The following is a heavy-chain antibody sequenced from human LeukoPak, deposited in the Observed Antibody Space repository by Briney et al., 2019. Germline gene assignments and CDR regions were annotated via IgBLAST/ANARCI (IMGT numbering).Heavy chain of an antibody. Sequence: PSETLSLTCTVSGYSISSGYYWGWIRQPPGKGLEWIGSIYHSGSTYYNPSLKSRVTISVDTSKNQFSLKLSSVTAADTAVYYCAREAKDIQVWYYYGSSGYSDYWGQGTLVTVSS. CDR2: IYHSGST. CDR3: AREAKDIQVWYYYGSSGYSDY. V-gene: IGHV4-38-2*02. J-gene: IGHJ4*02. D-gene: IGHD3-22*01. CDR1: GYSISSGYY.